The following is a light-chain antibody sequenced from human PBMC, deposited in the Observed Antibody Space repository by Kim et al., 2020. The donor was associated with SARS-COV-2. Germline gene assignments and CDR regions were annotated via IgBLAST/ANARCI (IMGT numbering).Light chain of an antibody. V-gene: IGLV2-14*04. Sequence: QSTTISCSGTSSDVVRYNYVSWYQQHPGKAPKLMIYDVSKPPSGVSNRFSGSKSGNTASLTISGLQAEDEADYYCSSYTSSSTWVFGGGTQLTVL. J-gene: IGLJ3*02. CDR3: SSYTSSSTWV. CDR1: SSDVVRYNY. CDR2: DVS.